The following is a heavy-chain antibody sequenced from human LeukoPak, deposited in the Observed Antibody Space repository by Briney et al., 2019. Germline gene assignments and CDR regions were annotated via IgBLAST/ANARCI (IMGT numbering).Heavy chain of an antibody. J-gene: IGHJ4*02. D-gene: IGHD3-10*01. CDR2: IYHNEST. V-gene: IGHV4-30-2*01. CDR3: ARDYFGSGSSY. CDR1: GGSISSGGYY. Sequence: SETLSLTCTVSGGSISSGGYYWSWIRQPPGKGLEWIGYIYHNESTYYNPSLKSRGNISIDRSKNQFSLKLSSVTAADTAVYYCARDYFGSGSSYWGQGTLVTVSS.